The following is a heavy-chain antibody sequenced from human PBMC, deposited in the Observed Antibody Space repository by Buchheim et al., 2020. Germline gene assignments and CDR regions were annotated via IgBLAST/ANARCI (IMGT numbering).Heavy chain of an antibody. CDR3: ARGRSERWGSATYYYYYYMDV. D-gene: IGHD4-23*01. CDR2: ISSSSSYT. CDR1: GFTFSDYY. Sequence: QVQLVESGGGLVKPGGSLRLSCAASGFTFSDYYMSWIRQAPGKGLEWVSYISSSSSYTNYADSVKGRFTISRDNAKNSLYLQMNSLRAEDTAVYYCARGRSERWGSATYYYYYYMDVWGKGTT. J-gene: IGHJ6*03. V-gene: IGHV3-11*05.